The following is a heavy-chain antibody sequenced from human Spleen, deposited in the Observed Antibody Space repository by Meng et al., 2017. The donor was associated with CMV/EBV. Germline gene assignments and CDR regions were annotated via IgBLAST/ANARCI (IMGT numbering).Heavy chain of an antibody. D-gene: IGHD6-6*01. CDR3: ARDELGPPPYSSSSEWWFDP. CDR1: GDSMSGGPHY. V-gene: IGHV4-39*07. CDR2: IYYSGST. Sequence: SETLSLTCSVSGDSMSGGPHYWGWIRQPPGKGLEWIGSIYYSGSTYYNPSLKSRVTISVDTSKNQFSLKLSSVTAADTAVYYCARDELGPPPYSSSSEWWFDPWGQGTLVTVSS. J-gene: IGHJ5*02.